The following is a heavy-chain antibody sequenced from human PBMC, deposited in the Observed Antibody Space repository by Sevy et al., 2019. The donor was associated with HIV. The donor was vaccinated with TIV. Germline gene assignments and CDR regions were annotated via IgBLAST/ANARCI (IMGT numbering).Heavy chain of an antibody. CDR2: IVVGSGNT. Sequence: ASVKVSCKASGFTFTSSAVQWVRQARGQRLEWIGWIVVGSGNTNYAQKFQERVTITRDMSTSTAYMELSSLRSEDTAMYYCGAVPPPKYCSGGSCYRYIDYWGQGTLVTVSS. D-gene: IGHD2-15*01. CDR3: GAVPPPKYCSGGSCYRYIDY. J-gene: IGHJ4*02. V-gene: IGHV1-58*01. CDR1: GFTFTSSA.